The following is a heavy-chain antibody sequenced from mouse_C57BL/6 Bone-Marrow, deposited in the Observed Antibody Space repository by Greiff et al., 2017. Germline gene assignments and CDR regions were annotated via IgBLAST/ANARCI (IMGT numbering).Heavy chain of an antibody. V-gene: IGHV1-52*01. CDR3: ARGYYYGSSPWFAY. CDR1: GYTFTSYW. D-gene: IGHD1-1*01. J-gene: IGHJ3*01. Sequence: KQSCKASGYTFTSYWMHWVKQRPIQGLEWIGNIDPSDSETHYNQKVKDKATLTVDKSSSTAYMQLSSLTSEDSAVDYCARGYYYGSSPWFAYWGQGTLVTVSA. CDR2: IDPSDSET.